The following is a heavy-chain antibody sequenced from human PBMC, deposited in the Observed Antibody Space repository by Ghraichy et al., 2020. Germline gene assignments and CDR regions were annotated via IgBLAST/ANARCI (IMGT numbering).Heavy chain of an antibody. CDR3: AGDRLPGSYRVLHV. V-gene: IGHV3-7*03. Sequence: GGSLRLSCEVSGLTFSSYWMSWVRQAPGKGLEWVANIKQDGSEKYYVDSVKGRFTISRDNADNSLYLQLNSLRDEDTAVYYCAGDRLPGSYRVLHVWGQGTTVTVSS. J-gene: IGHJ6*02. CDR2: IKQDGSEK. CDR1: GLTFSSYW. D-gene: IGHD7-27*01.